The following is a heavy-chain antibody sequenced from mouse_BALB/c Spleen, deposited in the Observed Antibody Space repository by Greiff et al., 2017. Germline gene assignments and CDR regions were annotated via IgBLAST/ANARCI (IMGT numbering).Heavy chain of an antibody. Sequence: VQLQHSGPELVKPGASVKVSCKASGYAFTSYNMYWVKQSHGKSLEWIGYIDPYNGGTSYNQKFKGKATLTVDKSSSTAYMHLNSLTSEDSAVYYCARKGDGNYEDAMDYWGQGTSVTVSS. J-gene: IGHJ4*01. CDR2: IDPYNGGT. CDR1: GYAFTSYN. CDR3: ARKGDGNYEDAMDY. D-gene: IGHD2-1*01. V-gene: IGHV1S135*01.